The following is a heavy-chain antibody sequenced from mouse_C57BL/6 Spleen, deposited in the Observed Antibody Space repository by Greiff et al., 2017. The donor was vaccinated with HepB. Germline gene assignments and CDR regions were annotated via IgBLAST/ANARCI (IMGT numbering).Heavy chain of an antibody. V-gene: IGHV5-16*01. Sequence: EVKLVESEGGLVQPGRSMKLSCTASGFTFSDYYMAWVRQVPEKGLEWVANINYDGSSTYYLDSLKSRFIISRDNAKNILYLQMSSLKSEDTATYYCARDKTTVLDYWGQGTSVTVSS. CDR1: GFTFSDYY. J-gene: IGHJ4*01. D-gene: IGHD1-1*01. CDR2: INYDGSST. CDR3: ARDKTTVLDY.